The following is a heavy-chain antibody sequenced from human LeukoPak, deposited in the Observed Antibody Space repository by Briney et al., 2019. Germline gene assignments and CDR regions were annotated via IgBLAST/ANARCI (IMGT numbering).Heavy chain of an antibody. Sequence: PGRSLRLSCAASGFTFSSYAMHWVRQAPGKGLEWVAVISYDGSNKYYADSVKGRFTISRDNSKNTLYLQMNSLRAEDTAVYYCARGFGVVVAADYFNYWGQGTLVTVSS. V-gene: IGHV3-30-3*01. CDR3: ARGFGVVVAADYFNY. J-gene: IGHJ4*02. CDR2: ISYDGSNK. CDR1: GFTFSSYA. D-gene: IGHD2-15*01.